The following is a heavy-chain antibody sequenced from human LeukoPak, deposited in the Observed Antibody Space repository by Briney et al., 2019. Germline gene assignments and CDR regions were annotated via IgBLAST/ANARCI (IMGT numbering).Heavy chain of an antibody. Sequence: GASVKVSCKASGYTFTSYDINWVRQATGQGLEWMGWMNPNSGNTGYAQKFQGRVTMTTDTSTNTAYMELRSLISDDTAVYYCARSKGDTNYYESSGSSHTGYFDYWGQGTLVTVSS. CDR2: MNPNSGNT. D-gene: IGHD3-22*01. CDR1: GYTFTSYD. J-gene: IGHJ4*02. V-gene: IGHV1-8*01. CDR3: ARSKGDTNYYESSGSSHTGYFDY.